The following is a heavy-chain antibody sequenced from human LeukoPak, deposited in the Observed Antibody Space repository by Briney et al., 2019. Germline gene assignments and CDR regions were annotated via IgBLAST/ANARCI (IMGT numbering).Heavy chain of an antibody. Sequence: SETLSLTCTVSGGSITSHYWSWIRQPPGKGLEWIGYIYYSGSTNYNPSLKSRVTISVDTSKNQFSLKLSSVTAADTAVYYCARAAAGTGRYNYWGQGTLVTVSS. V-gene: IGHV4-59*11. CDR2: IYYSGST. J-gene: IGHJ4*02. CDR1: GGSITSHY. D-gene: IGHD6-13*01. CDR3: ARAAAGTGRYNY.